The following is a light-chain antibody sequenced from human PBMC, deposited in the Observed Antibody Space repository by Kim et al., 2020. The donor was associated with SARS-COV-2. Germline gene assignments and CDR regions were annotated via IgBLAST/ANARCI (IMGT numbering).Light chain of an antibody. V-gene: IGKV3-15*01. CDR3: QKDYNWPPAT. J-gene: IGKJ1*01. CDR1: QSVSSN. CDR2: AAS. Sequence: EIVMTQSPATLSVSPGERATLSCRASQSVSSNLAWYQQKPGQAPRLLIFAASTRATGIPARYSGSGSGTDFTLTISSLQSEDFALYYCQKDYNWPPATFGQGTKVDIK.